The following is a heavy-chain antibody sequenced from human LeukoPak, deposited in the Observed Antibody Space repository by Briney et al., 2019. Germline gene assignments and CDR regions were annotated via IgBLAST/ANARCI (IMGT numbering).Heavy chain of an antibody. Sequence: GESLKISCKGSGYSFTSYWIGWVRQMPGKGLEWMGIIYPGDSDTRYSPSFQGQVTISADKSISTAYLQWSSLKASDTAMYYCARSQRPKIVGATTWDYWGQGTLVTVSS. CDR2: IYPGDSDT. D-gene: IGHD1-26*01. CDR3: ARSQRPKIVGATTWDY. V-gene: IGHV5-51*01. CDR1: GYSFTSYW. J-gene: IGHJ4*02.